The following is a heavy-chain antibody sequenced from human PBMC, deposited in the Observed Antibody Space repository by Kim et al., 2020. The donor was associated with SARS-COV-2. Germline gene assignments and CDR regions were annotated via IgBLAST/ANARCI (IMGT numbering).Heavy chain of an antibody. D-gene: IGHD3-22*01. V-gene: IGHV1-24*01. CDR3: ATAPGDYYDSSGYYNWFDP. J-gene: IGHJ5*02. CDR1: GYTLTELS. Sequence: ASVKVSCKVSGYTLTELSMHWVRQAPGKGLEWMGGFDPEDVETIYAQKFQGRVTMTEDTSTDTAYMELSSLRSEDTAVYYCATAPGDYYDSSGYYNWFDPWGQGTLVTVSS. CDR2: FDPEDVET.